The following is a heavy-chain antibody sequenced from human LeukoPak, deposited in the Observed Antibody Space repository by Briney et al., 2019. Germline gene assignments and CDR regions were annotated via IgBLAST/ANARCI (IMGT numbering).Heavy chain of an antibody. CDR2: ISTSGST. V-gene: IGHV4-4*09. D-gene: IGHD3-22*01. J-gene: IGHJ4*02. CDR3: ASPRSGYRYTFDY. Sequence: SETLSLTCAVSAASISNYYWSWIRQAPGKGLEWIGYISTSGSTNYNPSLKSRVSISLDTSKNRFSLNLNFVTASDTAVYYCASPRSGYRYTFDYWGQGALVTVSS. CDR1: AASISNYY.